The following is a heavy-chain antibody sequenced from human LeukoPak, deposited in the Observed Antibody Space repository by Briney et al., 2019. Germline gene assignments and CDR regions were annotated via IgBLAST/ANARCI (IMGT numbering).Heavy chain of an antibody. V-gene: IGHV1-58*02. CDR2: IAVGSGNT. Sequence: ASVKVSCKASGFTFTTSAMQWVRQARGQRLEWIGWIAVGSGNTNHAQKFQERVTITRDMSTSTAYMELSSLRSEDTAVYYCAADYNWNLDYYYYYGMDVWGLGTTVTVSS. CDR3: AADYNWNLDYYYYYGMDV. CDR1: GFTFTTSA. D-gene: IGHD1-20*01. J-gene: IGHJ6*02.